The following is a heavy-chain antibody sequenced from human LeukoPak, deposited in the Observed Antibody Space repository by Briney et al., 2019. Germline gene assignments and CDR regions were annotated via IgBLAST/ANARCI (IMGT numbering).Heavy chain of an antibody. CDR2: IYPGGNT. CDR1: GGSFSNHF. D-gene: IGHD3-10*01. CDR3: AREDSGSYYNFYYFYMDV. V-gene: IGHV4-4*07. Sequence: SETLSLTCSVSGGSFSNHFWSWVRQPAGKGLEWIGRIYPGGNTNYNPSLKSRVTLSVDTSKTQFYLSLSSVTAADTAVYYCAREDSGSYYNFYYFYMDVWGKGTTVTISS. J-gene: IGHJ6*03.